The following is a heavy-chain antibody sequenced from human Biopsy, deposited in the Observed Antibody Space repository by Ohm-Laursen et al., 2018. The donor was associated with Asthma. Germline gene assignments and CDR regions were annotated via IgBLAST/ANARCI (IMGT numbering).Heavy chain of an antibody. CDR3: VRGSSSWHHGPFHYYYGLDV. Sequence: SDTLSLTCSLSSGSGGYMRSGNYYWGWIRQPPGKGLERIGSIYYSGTTYYNPPLEYRVTVSADTTKKPFSLKLTSVAAADTAVYYCVRGSSSWHHGPFHYYYGLDVWGQGTTATVSS. V-gene: IGHV4-39*01. CDR1: SGSGGYMRSGNYY. D-gene: IGHD6-13*01. CDR2: IYYSGTT. J-gene: IGHJ6*02.